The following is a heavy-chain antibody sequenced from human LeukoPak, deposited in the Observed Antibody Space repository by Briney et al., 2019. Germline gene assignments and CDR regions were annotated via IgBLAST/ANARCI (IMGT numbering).Heavy chain of an antibody. V-gene: IGHV4-34*01. J-gene: IGHJ6*03. CDR2: INHSGST. CDR1: GGSFSGYY. D-gene: IGHD4-17*01. CDR3: ARVNDGDRYYYYYYMDV. Sequence: SETLSLTCAVYGGSFSGYYWSWIRQPPGKGLEWIGEINHSGSTNYNPSLRSRVTISVDTSKSQFSLKLSSVTAADTAVYYCARVNDGDRYYYYYYMDVWGKGTTVTVSS.